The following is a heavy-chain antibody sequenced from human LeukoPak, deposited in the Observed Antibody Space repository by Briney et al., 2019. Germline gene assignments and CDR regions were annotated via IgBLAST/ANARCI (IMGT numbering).Heavy chain of an antibody. Sequence: PSETLSLTCTVSGGSITSQYWTWIRQPAGKGLEWIGRIHSRGSTNHNPSLKSRVTMSVDTSKNQFSLKLTSVTAADTAVYYCARDGPGDVGFDYWGQGTLVTVSS. CDR1: GGSITSQY. J-gene: IGHJ4*02. D-gene: IGHD7-27*01. CDR3: ARDGPGDVGFDY. CDR2: IHSRGST. V-gene: IGHV4-4*07.